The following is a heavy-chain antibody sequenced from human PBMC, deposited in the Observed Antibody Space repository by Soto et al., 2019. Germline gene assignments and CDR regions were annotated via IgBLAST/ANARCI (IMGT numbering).Heavy chain of an antibody. CDR2: IIPIFGTA. D-gene: IGHD4-17*01. CDR3: ARDRNGDYAGYYYYGMDV. V-gene: IGHV1-69*01. CDR1: GYTFTSYD. J-gene: IGHJ6*02. Sequence: QVQLVQSGAEVKKPGASVKVSCKASGYTFTSYDISWVRQAPGQGLEWMGGIIPIFGTANYAQKFQGRVTITADESTSTAYMELSSLRSEDTAVYYCARDRNGDYAGYYYYGMDVWGQGTTVTVSS.